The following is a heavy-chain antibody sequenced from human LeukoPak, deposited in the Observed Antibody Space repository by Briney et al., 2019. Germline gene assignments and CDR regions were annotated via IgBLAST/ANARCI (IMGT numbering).Heavy chain of an antibody. CDR1: GFTFSSYA. Sequence: PGGSLRLSCAASGFTFSSYAMSWVRQAPGKGLEWVSVISGSTGSTHYADSVKGRVTISRDNAKNTLYLQINRLTVEDTAVYYCARQIGAADTEDDSWGQGTLVTVSS. D-gene: IGHD6-13*01. CDR3: ARQIGAADTEDDS. CDR2: ISGSTGST. V-gene: IGHV3-23*01. J-gene: IGHJ4*02.